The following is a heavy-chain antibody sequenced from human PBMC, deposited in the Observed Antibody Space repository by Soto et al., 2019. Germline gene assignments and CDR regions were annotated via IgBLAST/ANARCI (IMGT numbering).Heavy chain of an antibody. J-gene: IGHJ4*02. D-gene: IGHD3-16*01. CDR1: GFTFSSYG. CDR2: IWYDGSNK. CDR3: ARDGRIMVSYFDY. Sequence: GGSLRLSCAASGFTFSSYGMHWVRQAPGKWLEWVAVIWYDGSNKYYADSVKGRFTISRDNSKNTLYLQMNSLRAEDTAVYYCARDGRIMVSYFDYWGQGXLVTVS. V-gene: IGHV3-33*01.